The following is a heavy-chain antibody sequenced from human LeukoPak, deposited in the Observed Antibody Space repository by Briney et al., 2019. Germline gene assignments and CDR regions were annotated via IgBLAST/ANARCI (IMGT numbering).Heavy chain of an antibody. J-gene: IGHJ4*02. V-gene: IGHV4-39*07. D-gene: IGHD2-2*03. CDR2: IYYSGST. CDR1: GGSIYSNSYY. Sequence: SETLSLTCTLSGGSIYSNSYYWGWIRQPPGKGLEWIGSIYYSGSTYYNPSLTSRVTISVDTSKNQFSLKLSSVTAADTAVYYCARDGYLAVDYWGQGTLVTVSS. CDR3: ARDGYLAVDY.